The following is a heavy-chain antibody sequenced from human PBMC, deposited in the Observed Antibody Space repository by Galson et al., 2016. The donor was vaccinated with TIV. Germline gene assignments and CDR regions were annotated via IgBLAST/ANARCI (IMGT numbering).Heavy chain of an antibody. CDR2: IKSNFDGGTT. D-gene: IGHD2-15*01. V-gene: IGHV3-15*01. CDR3: TTELGYCSGGYCYYFDY. Sequence: SLRLSCAASGFIFSNAWMSWVRQAPGKGLEWVGRIKSNFDGGTTDYAEPVKGRFTISRHDSKNTLFLQMNRLRTEDTAVYYCTTELGYCSGGYCYYFDYWGQGTLVIVSS. J-gene: IGHJ4*02. CDR1: GFIFSNAW.